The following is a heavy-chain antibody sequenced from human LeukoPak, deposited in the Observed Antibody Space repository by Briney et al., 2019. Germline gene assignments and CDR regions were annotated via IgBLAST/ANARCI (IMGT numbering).Heavy chain of an antibody. D-gene: IGHD3-22*01. CDR1: GYTFTSYF. CDR2: INPSGGTT. J-gene: IGHJ4*02. V-gene: IGHV1-46*01. CDR3: ATVGITMTPFDY. Sequence: ASVKVSCTASGYTFTSYFTHGVRQAPGQGLEWMGLINPSGGTTRYAQKFQGRVTMTEDTSTDTAYMELSSLRSEDTAVYYCATVGITMTPFDYWGQGTLVTVSS.